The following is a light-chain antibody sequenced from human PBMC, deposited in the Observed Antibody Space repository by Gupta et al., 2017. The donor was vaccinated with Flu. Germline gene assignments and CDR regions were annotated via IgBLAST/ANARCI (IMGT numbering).Light chain of an antibody. CDR3: AAWNDSLNGPV. V-gene: IGLV1-44*01. Sequence: NIGRNGENWYYQLPGTAPKLPISSNKQRPSGIPDQISGYKSGTSASLAINGLQSEDEGDYYCAAWNDSLNGPVLGGGTKLTVL. J-gene: IGLJ3*02. CDR1: NIGRNG. CDR2: SNK.